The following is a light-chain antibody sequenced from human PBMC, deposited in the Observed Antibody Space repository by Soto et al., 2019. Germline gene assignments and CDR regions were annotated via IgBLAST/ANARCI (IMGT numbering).Light chain of an antibody. V-gene: IGKV1-39*01. CDR1: QSISSY. CDR2: AAS. Sequence: DIQMTQSPSSLSASVGDRVIITCRASQSISSYLNWYQQKPGKAPKLLIYAASSLQSGVPSRFSGSGSGTDFTLTINSLQPEDFATYYCQQYDSYPLTFGGGTKVDTK. J-gene: IGKJ4*01. CDR3: QQYDSYPLT.